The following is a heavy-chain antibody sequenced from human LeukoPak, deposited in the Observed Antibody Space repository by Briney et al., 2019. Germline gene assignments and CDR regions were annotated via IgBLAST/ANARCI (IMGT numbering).Heavy chain of an antibody. CDR2: INPNSGGT. Sequence: GASVKVSCKASGFAFIDYYIHWVRQAPGQGLEWMGWINPNSGGTNYAQKFQGRVTMTRDTSISTAYMELSRLRSDDTAVYYCAKGPKLYCSSTSCYTIMRGQLFDYWGQGTLVTVSS. J-gene: IGHJ4*02. CDR1: GFAFIDYY. V-gene: IGHV1-2*02. CDR3: AKGPKLYCSSTSCYTIMRGQLFDY. D-gene: IGHD2-2*02.